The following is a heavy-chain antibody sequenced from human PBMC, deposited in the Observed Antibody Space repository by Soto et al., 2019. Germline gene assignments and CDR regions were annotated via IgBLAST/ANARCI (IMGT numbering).Heavy chain of an antibody. Sequence: GSLRLSCEASGFTFTNYAMSWVRQAPGKGLEWVSAISVRGDSTYYADSVKGRFTISRDNSRNTLYLQMFGLKSDDTAVYYCAKGRGSSSSNCYDHWGQGTPVTVSS. J-gene: IGHJ4*02. CDR3: AKGRGSSSSNCYDH. V-gene: IGHV3-23*01. CDR2: ISVRGDST. D-gene: IGHD2-2*01. CDR1: GFTFTNYA.